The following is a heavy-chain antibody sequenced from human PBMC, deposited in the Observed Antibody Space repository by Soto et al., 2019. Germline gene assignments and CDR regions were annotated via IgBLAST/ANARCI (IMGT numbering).Heavy chain of an antibody. CDR2: INHRGST. V-gene: IGHV4-34*01. CDR1: GGSFSGYY. D-gene: IGHD2-2*01. J-gene: IGHJ5*02. CDR3: ARDGFCTSTTCRVGNWFDP. Sequence: SETLSLTCVVYGGSFSGYYWSWIRQSPGKGLEWIGGINHRGSTNYNPSLESRVTISVDTSKNQFSLKLPSVTAAATAMHYCARDGFCTSTTCRVGNWFDPWGQGTLVTVSS.